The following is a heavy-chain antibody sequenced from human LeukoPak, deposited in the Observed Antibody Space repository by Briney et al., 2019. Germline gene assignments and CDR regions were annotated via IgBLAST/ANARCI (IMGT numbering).Heavy chain of an antibody. CDR1: GGSISSGGYS. V-gene: IGHV4-30-2*01. Sequence: SETLSLTCTVSGGSISSGGYSWSWIRQPPGKGLEWIGYIYHSGSTYYNPSLKSRVTISVDRSKNQFSLKLSSVTAADTAVYYCARVIRFFGWGGGYFDLWGRGTLVTVSS. D-gene: IGHD3-9*01. J-gene: IGHJ2*01. CDR2: IYHSGST. CDR3: ARVIRFFGWGGGYFDL.